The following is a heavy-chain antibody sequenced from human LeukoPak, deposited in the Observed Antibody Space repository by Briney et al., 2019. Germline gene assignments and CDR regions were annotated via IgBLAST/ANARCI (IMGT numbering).Heavy chain of an antibody. Sequence: ASVKVSCKASGYTFTGYNMHWVRQAPGQGLEWMGWINPNSGGTNYAQKFQGRVTMTRDTSISTACMELSRLRSDDTAVYYCARASPITIGSTTHYYMDVWGKGTTVTVSS. D-gene: IGHD2-2*01. CDR3: ARASPITIGSTTHYYMDV. CDR1: GYTFTGYN. V-gene: IGHV1-2*02. J-gene: IGHJ6*03. CDR2: INPNSGGT.